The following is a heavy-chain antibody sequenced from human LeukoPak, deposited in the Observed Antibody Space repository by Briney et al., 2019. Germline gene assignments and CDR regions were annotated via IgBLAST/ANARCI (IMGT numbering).Heavy chain of an antibody. J-gene: IGHJ4*02. CDR3: ARDRAAIRH. V-gene: IGHV3-7*01. CDR2: IKQDGSET. CDR1: GFTFSSYW. Sequence: GGSLRLSCTGSGFTFSSYWMTWVRQAPGKGLEWVANIKQDGSETDYVDSVEGRFTISRDNARNSMYLQMNSLGAEDSAVYYCARDRAAIRHWGQGTLVTVSS. D-gene: IGHD2-2*02.